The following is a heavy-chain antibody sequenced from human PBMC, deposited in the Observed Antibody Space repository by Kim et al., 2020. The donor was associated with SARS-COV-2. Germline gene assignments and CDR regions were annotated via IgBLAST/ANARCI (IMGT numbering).Heavy chain of an antibody. Sequence: GGSLRLSCAASGFTFSSYSMNWVRQAPGKGLEWVSYISSSSSTIYYADSVKGRFTISRDNAKNSLYLQMNSLRDEDTAVYYCARDVTIFGVVIIRDYYYGMDVWGQGTTVTVSS. J-gene: IGHJ6*02. CDR3: ARDVTIFGVVIIRDYYYGMDV. CDR1: GFTFSSYS. D-gene: IGHD3-3*01. CDR2: ISSSSSTI. V-gene: IGHV3-48*02.